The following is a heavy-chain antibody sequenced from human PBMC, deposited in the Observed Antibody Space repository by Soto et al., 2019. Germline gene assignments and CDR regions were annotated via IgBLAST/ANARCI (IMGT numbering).Heavy chain of an antibody. CDR1: GFTCSSYW. V-gene: IGHV3-74*01. D-gene: IGHD4-17*01. Sequence: EVQLVESGGGLGQPGGSLRLSCAASGFTCSSYWMHWVRQAPGKGLVWVSRINSDGSSTSYADSVKGRFTISRDNAKNTLHLQMNRLTAEDTAVYYCARYLPYGDPEDYWGQGTLVTVSS. J-gene: IGHJ4*02. CDR3: ARYLPYGDPEDY. CDR2: INSDGSST.